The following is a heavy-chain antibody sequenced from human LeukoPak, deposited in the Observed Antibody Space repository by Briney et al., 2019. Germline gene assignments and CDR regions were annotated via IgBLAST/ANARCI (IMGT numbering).Heavy chain of an antibody. Sequence: GASVKVSCKASGYTFTSYDINWVPQATGQGLEWMGWMNPNSGNTGYAQKFQGRVTMTRNTSISTAYMELRSPRSEDTAVYYCPRGLDYYGSGSPGRDYYYSYMDVWGKGSTATVSS. CDR1: GYTFTSYD. V-gene: IGHV1-8*01. CDR2: MNPNSGNT. CDR3: PRGLDYYGSGSPGRDYYYSYMDV. J-gene: IGHJ6*03. D-gene: IGHD3-10*01.